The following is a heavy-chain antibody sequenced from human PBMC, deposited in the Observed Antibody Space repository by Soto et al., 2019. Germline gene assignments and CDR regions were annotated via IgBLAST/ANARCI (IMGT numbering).Heavy chain of an antibody. J-gene: IGHJ5*02. Sequence: SETLSLTCAVYGGSFSGYYWSWIRQPPGKGLEWIGEINHSGSTNYNPSLKSRVTISVDTSKNQFSLKLSSVTAADTAVYYCARSWRFGEFLTWGQGTLVTVS. CDR3: ARSWRFGEFLT. V-gene: IGHV4-34*01. CDR2: INHSGST. D-gene: IGHD3-10*01. CDR1: GGSFSGYY.